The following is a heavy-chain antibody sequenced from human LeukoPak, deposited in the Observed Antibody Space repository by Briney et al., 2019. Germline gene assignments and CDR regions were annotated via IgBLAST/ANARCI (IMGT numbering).Heavy chain of an antibody. J-gene: IGHJ4*02. CDR2: ISDSGGST. CDR1: GFTFTSYA. Sequence: GGSLRLSCAAPGFTFTSYAMAWVRQAPGKGLEWVSAISDSGGSTHYADSVKGRFTISRDNSKNTLYLQMNSLRDEDTAVYYCAKEGIAAALFDYWGQGTLVAVSS. CDR3: AKEGIAAALFDY. D-gene: IGHD6-13*01. V-gene: IGHV3-23*01.